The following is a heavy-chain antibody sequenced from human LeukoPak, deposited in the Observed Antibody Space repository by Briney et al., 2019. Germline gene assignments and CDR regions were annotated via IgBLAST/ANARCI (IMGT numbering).Heavy chain of an antibody. J-gene: IGHJ4*02. Sequence: PSETLFLTCAVSGGSISSGGYSWSWIRQPPGKGLEWIGYIYHSGSTYYNPSLKSRVTISVDRSKNQFSLKLSSVTAADTAVYYCARADFSSSWYRIDYWGQGTLVTVSS. CDR3: ARADFSSSWYRIDY. CDR2: IYHSGST. D-gene: IGHD6-13*01. V-gene: IGHV4-30-2*01. CDR1: GGSISSGGYS.